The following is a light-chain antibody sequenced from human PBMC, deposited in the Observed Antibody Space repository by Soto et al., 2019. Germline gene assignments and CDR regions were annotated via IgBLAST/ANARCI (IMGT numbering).Light chain of an antibody. CDR3: QQYGSSPQT. J-gene: IGKJ1*01. CDR2: DAS. Sequence: EIVLSQSPATLSLSPGERATLSCRASQSVSSYLAWYQQKPGQAPRLLIYDASNRATGIPARFSGSGSGTDFTLTISRLEPEDIAVYYCQQYGSSPQTFGQGTKVDI. V-gene: IGKV3-20*01. CDR1: QSVSSY.